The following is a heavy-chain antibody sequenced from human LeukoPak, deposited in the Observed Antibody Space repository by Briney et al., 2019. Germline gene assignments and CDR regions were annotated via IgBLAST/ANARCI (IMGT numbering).Heavy chain of an antibody. J-gene: IGHJ3*02. CDR3: AKSNGSGLIDI. Sequence: SETLSLTCIVSGGSISTYYWSWIRQPAGKGLEGIGRISASGSTRYNPSLESRVTISLDTSRNQLSLKLNSVTAADTAVYYCAKSNGSGLIDIWGQGTMVTVSS. V-gene: IGHV4-4*07. D-gene: IGHD3-10*01. CDR1: GGSISTYY. CDR2: ISASGST.